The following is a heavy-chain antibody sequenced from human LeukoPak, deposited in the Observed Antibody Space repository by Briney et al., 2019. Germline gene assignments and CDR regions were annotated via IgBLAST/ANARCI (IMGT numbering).Heavy chain of an antibody. J-gene: IGHJ4*02. CDR2: VNHRGST. D-gene: IGHD3-10*02. CDR3: ARGTLVRGISY. V-gene: IGHV4-34*01. Sequence: SETLSLTCAVYGESFTDYYLNWIRQSPGKGLEWIGAVNHRGSTNYNPSLKSRVTISKDTSKKQFSLKLSSVTAADTAVYSCARGTLVRGISYWGQGALVTVSS. CDR1: GESFTDYY.